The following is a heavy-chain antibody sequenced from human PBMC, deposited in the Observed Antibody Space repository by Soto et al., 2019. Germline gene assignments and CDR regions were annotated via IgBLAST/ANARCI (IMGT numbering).Heavy chain of an antibody. CDR1: GFTCSSYS. J-gene: IGHJ6*02. Sequence: PGGSLRLSCAASGFTCSSYSMNWVRQAPGKGLEWVSAISGSGGSSYYADSVKGRFTISRDNSRNTLFLQMTSLRAEDTAVYYCATRRDASYYYYGVDVWGQGTTVTVSS. CDR3: ATRRDASYYYYGVDV. CDR2: ISGSGGSS. V-gene: IGHV3-23*01. D-gene: IGHD2-2*01.